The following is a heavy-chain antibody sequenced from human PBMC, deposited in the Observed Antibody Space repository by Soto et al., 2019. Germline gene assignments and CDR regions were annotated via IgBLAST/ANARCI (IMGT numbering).Heavy chain of an antibody. D-gene: IGHD4-17*01. CDR3: ARSMTTVTTLKVDP. CDR2: INPSGGTT. Sequence: SVNASSQASGYTFTSYNMHWVRQAPVQGLEGMVIINPSGGTTSYPQKFQGRVTMPSDTSTSTVYMELRSLRSEDTAVYYCARSMTTVTTLKVDPWGQGTLVTVSS. J-gene: IGHJ5*02. CDR1: GYTFTSYN. V-gene: IGHV1-46*01.